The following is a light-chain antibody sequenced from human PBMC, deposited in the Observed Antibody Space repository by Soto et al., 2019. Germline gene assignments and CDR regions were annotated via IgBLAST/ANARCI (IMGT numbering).Light chain of an antibody. V-gene: IGLV2-14*01. CDR1: SSDFGTYNS. CDR2: DVT. CDR3: SSSTISGNYV. Sequence: QSALPQPASVSGSPGQSITISCTGTSSDFGTYNSVSWYQQHPGKAPKVMIYDVTNRPSGVSSRFSGSKSGNTASLTISGLQAEDEADYYCSSSTISGNYVFGTGTKVTVL. J-gene: IGLJ1*01.